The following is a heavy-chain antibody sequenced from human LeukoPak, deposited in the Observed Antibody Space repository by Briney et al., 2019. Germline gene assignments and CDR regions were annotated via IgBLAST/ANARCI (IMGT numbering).Heavy chain of an antibody. CDR2: ISSSSSYT. CDR3: ARLHSSSWSYFDY. J-gene: IGHJ4*02. Sequence: GGSLRLSCAASGFTFSDYYMSWIRQAPGKGLEWVSYISSSSSYTNYADSVKGRFTISRDNAKNSLYLQMNSLRAEDTAVYYCARLHSSSWSYFDYWGQGTLVTVSS. D-gene: IGHD6-13*01. V-gene: IGHV3-11*06. CDR1: GFTFSDYY.